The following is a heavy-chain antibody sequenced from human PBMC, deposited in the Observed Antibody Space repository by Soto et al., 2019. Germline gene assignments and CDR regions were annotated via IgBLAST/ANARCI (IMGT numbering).Heavy chain of an antibody. Sequence: ASVKVSCKASGYTFTSYGISWVRQAPEQGLEWMGWISAYNGNTNYAQKLQGRVTMTTDTSTSTAYMELRSLRSDDTAVYYCAREMDFWSGYSSTDHFDYWGQGTLVTVSS. CDR1: GYTFTSYG. V-gene: IGHV1-18*01. CDR3: AREMDFWSGYSSTDHFDY. J-gene: IGHJ4*02. D-gene: IGHD3-3*01. CDR2: ISAYNGNT.